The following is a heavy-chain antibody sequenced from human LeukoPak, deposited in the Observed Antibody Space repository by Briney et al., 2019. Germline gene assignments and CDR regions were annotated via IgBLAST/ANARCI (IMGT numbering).Heavy chain of an antibody. D-gene: IGHD2-15*01. J-gene: IGHJ4*02. CDR1: GGTFSSYA. Sequence: SVKVSCKASGGTFSSYAISWVRQAPGQGLEWMGGIIPIFGTANYAQKFQGRVTITADKSTSTAYMELSSLRSEDTAVYYCAKEGYCSGGSCYSYFDYWGQGTLVTVSS. CDR2: IIPIFGTA. CDR3: AKEGYCSGGSCYSYFDY. V-gene: IGHV1-69*06.